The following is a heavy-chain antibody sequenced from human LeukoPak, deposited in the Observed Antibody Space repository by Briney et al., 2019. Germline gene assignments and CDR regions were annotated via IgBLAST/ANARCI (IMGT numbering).Heavy chain of an antibody. V-gene: IGHV4-4*07. D-gene: IGHD3-10*01. Sequence: SSETPSPTFTVSGGSISSYYWSWIRQPAGKGLEWIGRIYTSGSTNYNPSLKSRVTMSVDTSKNQFSLKLSSVTAADTAVYYCARPHRSFGELLQYFDYWGQGTLVTVSS. CDR2: IYTSGST. J-gene: IGHJ4*02. CDR1: GGSISSYY. CDR3: ARPHRSFGELLQYFDY.